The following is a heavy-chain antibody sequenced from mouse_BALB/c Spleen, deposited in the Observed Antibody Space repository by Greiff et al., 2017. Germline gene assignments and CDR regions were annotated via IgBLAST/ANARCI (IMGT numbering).Heavy chain of an antibody. V-gene: IGHV14-3*02. CDR2: IDPANGNT. Sequence: VQLKESGAELVKPGASVKLSCTASGFNIKDTYMHWVKQRPEQGLEWIGRIDPANGNTKYDPKFQGKATITADTSSNTAYLQLSSLTSEDTAVYYCASTSDYWGQGTTLTVSS. J-gene: IGHJ2*01. D-gene: IGHD1-1*01. CDR1: GFNIKDTY. CDR3: ASTSDY.